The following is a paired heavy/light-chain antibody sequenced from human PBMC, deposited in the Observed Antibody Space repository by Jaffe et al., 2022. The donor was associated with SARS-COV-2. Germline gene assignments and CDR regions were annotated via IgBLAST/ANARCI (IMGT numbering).Heavy chain of an antibody. CDR3: ARGHYGMDV. CDR2: INPDGSEK. Sequence: EVQLVESGGGLVQPGGSLRLSCAASAFIFTNQWMTWVRQVPGKGPEWVANINPDGSEKYYVDSVKGRFTNSRDNAKNSLYLQMNSLRVEDTAVYYCARGHYGMDVWGQGTTVTVSS. V-gene: IGHV3-7*03. J-gene: IGHJ6*02. CDR1: AFIFTNQW.
Light chain of an antibody. J-gene: IGKJ1*01. CDR3: QQYYGTPRT. CDR2: WAS. V-gene: IGKV4-1*01. CDR1: QSVLQSSDNKNY. Sequence: DIVMTQSPDSLAVSLGERATITCKSSQSVLQSSDNKNYLAWYQQKPGQPPKLLTYWASTRDSGVPDRFTGSGSGTDFTLTISSLQAEDVAVYYCQQYYGTPRTFGQGTKVELK.